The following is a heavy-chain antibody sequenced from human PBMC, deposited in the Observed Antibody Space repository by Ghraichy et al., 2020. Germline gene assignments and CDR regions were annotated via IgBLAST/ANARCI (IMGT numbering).Heavy chain of an antibody. CDR2: ISYDGSNK. Sequence: GESLNISCAASGFTFSSYAMHWVRQAPGKGLEWVAVISYDGSNKYYADSVKGRFTISRDNSKNTLYLQMNSLRAEDTAVYYCAREPHSYGYDAFDIWGQGTMVTVSS. CDR3: AREPHSYGYDAFDI. CDR1: GFTFSSYA. J-gene: IGHJ3*02. V-gene: IGHV3-30-3*01. D-gene: IGHD5-18*01.